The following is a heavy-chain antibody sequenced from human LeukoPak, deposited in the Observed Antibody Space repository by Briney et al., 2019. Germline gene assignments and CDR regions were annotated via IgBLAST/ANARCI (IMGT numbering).Heavy chain of an antibody. J-gene: IGHJ4*02. Sequence: PGGSLRLSCAAPGFTFSSYSMNWVRQAPGKGLEWVSSISSSSSYIYYADSVKGRFTISRDNAKNSLYLQMNSLRAEDTAVYYCARDLGSSGYYYAFDYWGQGTLVTVSS. D-gene: IGHD3-22*01. CDR3: ARDLGSSGYYYAFDY. CDR2: ISSSSSYI. V-gene: IGHV3-21*01. CDR1: GFTFSSYS.